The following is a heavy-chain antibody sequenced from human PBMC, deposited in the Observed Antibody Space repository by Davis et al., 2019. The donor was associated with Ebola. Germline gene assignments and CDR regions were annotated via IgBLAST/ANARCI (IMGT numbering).Heavy chain of an antibody. CDR1: GFIISNAW. V-gene: IGHV3-15*01. CDR2: IKIKTDGGTP. J-gene: IGHJ6*02. CDR3: TTDPILLTDYYYGMDV. D-gene: IGHD2-15*01. Sequence: GESLKISCAASGFIISNAWMSWARQAPGKGLEWVGRIKIKTDGGTPDYAAPVKGRFTISRDDSKNTLYLQMNSLKTEDTAGYYCTTDPILLTDYYYGMDVWGQGTTVTVSS.